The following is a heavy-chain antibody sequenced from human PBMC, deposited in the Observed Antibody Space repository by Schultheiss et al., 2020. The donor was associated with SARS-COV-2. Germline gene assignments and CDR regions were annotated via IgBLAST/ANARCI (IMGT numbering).Heavy chain of an antibody. J-gene: IGHJ4*02. D-gene: IGHD1-26*01. CDR1: GFTFSSSW. Sequence: GGSLRLSCAASGFTFSSSWMHWVCQAPEKGLEWVADIKCDGSEKYYVDSVKGRLTISRDNAKNSLYLQVNSLRAEDMTVYYCVRGGVCGSYSLFDYWGQGTLVTVSS. CDR3: VRGGVCGSYSLFDY. CDR2: IKCDGSEK. V-gene: IGHV3-52*01.